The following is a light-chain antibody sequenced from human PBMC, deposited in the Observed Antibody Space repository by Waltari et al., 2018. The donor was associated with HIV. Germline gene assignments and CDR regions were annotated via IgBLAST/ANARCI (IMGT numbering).Light chain of an antibody. CDR1: SLRRNY. CDR3: NSRDSSGNHWV. J-gene: IGLJ3*02. V-gene: IGLV3-19*01. Sequence: SSELTQDPAVSVALGQTVRIPCQGDSLRRNYATWYQQKPGQAPVLVIYGKNNRPSGIPDRFSGSSSGNTASLTITGAQAEDEADYYCNSRDSSGNHWVFGGGTKLTVL. CDR2: GKN.